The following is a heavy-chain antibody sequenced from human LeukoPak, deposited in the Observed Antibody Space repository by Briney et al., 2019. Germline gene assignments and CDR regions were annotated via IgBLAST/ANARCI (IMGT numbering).Heavy chain of an antibody. Sequence: GGSLRLSCTASGFSFSTTAMTWVRQAPGKGLEWVSSISSSSSYIYYADSVKGRFTISRDDSKNSLYLQMNSLRAEDTAVYYCARDQYPGGDYDFWSGYTDPRDAFDIWGQGTMVTVSS. V-gene: IGHV3-21*01. CDR2: ISSSSSYI. D-gene: IGHD3-3*01. J-gene: IGHJ3*02. CDR1: GFSFSTTA. CDR3: ARDQYPGGDYDFWSGYTDPRDAFDI.